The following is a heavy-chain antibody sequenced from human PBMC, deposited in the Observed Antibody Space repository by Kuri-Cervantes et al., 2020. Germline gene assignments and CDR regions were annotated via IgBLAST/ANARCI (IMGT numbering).Heavy chain of an antibody. Sequence: GESLKISCGASGFNFDSYTMNWVRQAPGKGLEWLSYITTKSTNIHYADSVKGRFTISRDNAKNSLFLEMNSLRDEDTATYFCARGGLYYYYGMDVWGQGTTVTVSS. CDR1: GFNFDSYT. CDR3: ARGGLYYYYGMDV. CDR2: ITTKSTNI. V-gene: IGHV3-48*02. J-gene: IGHJ6*02.